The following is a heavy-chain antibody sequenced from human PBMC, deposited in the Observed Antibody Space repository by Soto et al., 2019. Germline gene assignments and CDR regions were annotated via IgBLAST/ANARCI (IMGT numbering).Heavy chain of an antibody. Sequence: EVQLVESGGGLVQPGGSLRLSCAASGFGVSSSYMGWIRQAPGKGLEWVSSIYTGVTTYYAESVRGRFTTSTDSSRDTLYLRMNSLRVDDTAMYYCARHVGSYWYFDLWGRGTLVTVSS. J-gene: IGHJ2*01. CDR2: IYTGVTT. CDR1: GFGVSSSY. D-gene: IGHD1-26*01. V-gene: IGHV3-66*04. CDR3: ARHVGSYWYFDL.